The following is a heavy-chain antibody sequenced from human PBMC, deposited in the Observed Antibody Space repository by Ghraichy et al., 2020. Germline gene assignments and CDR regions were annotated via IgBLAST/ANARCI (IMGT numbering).Heavy chain of an antibody. V-gene: IGHV1-69*04. Sequence: SVKVSCKASGGTFSSYAISWVRQAPGQGLEWMGRIIPILGIANYAQKFQGRVTITADKSTSTAYMELSSLRSEDTAVYYCARDPVATVTETVDYWGQGTLVTVSS. D-gene: IGHD4-11*01. CDR1: GGTFSSYA. CDR3: ARDPVATVTETVDY. CDR2: IIPILGIA. J-gene: IGHJ4*02.